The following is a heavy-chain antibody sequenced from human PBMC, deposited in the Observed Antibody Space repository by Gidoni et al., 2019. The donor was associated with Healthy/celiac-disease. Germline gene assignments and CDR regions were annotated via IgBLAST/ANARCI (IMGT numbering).Heavy chain of an antibody. CDR3: ARDRETYDFWSGYYPWGMDV. D-gene: IGHD3-3*01. J-gene: IGHJ6*02. CDR1: GFTFSSYS. CDR2: ISSSSSYI. Sequence: EVQLVESGGGLVKPGGSLRLSCAASGFTFSSYSMNWVRQAPGKGLEWVSSISSSSSYIYYADSVKGRFTISRDNAKNSLYLQMNSLRAEDTAVYYCARDRETYDFWSGYYPWGMDVWGQGTTVTVSS. V-gene: IGHV3-21*01.